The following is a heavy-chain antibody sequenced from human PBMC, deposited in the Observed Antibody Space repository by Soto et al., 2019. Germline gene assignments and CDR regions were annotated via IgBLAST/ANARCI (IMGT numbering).Heavy chain of an antibody. Sequence: GGSLRLSCAASGFTFSSYWMHWVRQAPGKGLVWVSRINSDGSSTSYADSVKGRFTISRDNAKNTLYLQMNSLRAEDTAVYYCARSNEYYDFWSGYYTYFDYWGQGTLVTVSS. V-gene: IGHV3-74*01. CDR2: INSDGSST. J-gene: IGHJ4*02. CDR3: ARSNEYYDFWSGYYTYFDY. D-gene: IGHD3-3*01. CDR1: GFTFSSYW.